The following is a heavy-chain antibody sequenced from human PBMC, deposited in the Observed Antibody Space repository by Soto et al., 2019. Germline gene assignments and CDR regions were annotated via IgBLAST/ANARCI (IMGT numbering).Heavy chain of an antibody. CDR3: ARQRLRFLEFFLFFFFSYGMD. V-gene: IGHV1-3*01. J-gene: IGHJ6*01. Sequence: PGQRLEWMGWINAGSGNRKYSQKFQGRVTITRDTSASTAYMELSSLRSEDTAVYYCARQRLRFLEFFLFFFFSYGMD. D-gene: IGHD3-3*01. CDR2: INAGSGNR.